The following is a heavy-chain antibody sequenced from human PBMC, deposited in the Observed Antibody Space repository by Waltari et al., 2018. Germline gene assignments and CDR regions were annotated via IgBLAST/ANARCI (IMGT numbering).Heavy chain of an antibody. CDR2: IKTDGGGK. J-gene: IGHJ4*02. D-gene: IGHD3-3*01. Sequence: EVQLVVSGGGLVRPGGSLRLSCAASGFTFSSDWMSWVRQAPGKGLVYGDNIKTDGGGKLYADAVKGRFTSARDNARNALYLQMTSLRVEDTAVYYCARFGVEAGLDGWGQGTLVTVSS. CDR3: ARFGVEAGLDG. V-gene: IGHV3-7*01. CDR1: GFTFSSDW.